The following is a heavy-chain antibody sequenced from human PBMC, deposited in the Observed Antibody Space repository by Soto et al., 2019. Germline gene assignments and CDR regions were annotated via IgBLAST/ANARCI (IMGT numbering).Heavy chain of an antibody. CDR3: ARHPRPYTLYDYSNN. CDR1: GGSISSSSYY. D-gene: IGHD4-4*01. V-gene: IGHV4-39*01. Sequence: QLQLQESGPGLVKPSETLSLTCTVSGGSISSSSYYWGWIRQPPGKGLEWIGSIYYSGSTYYNPSLKSRVTISVDTSKNQFSLKLSSVTAADTAVYYCARHPRPYTLYDYSNNWGQGTLVTVSS. J-gene: IGHJ4*02. CDR2: IYYSGST.